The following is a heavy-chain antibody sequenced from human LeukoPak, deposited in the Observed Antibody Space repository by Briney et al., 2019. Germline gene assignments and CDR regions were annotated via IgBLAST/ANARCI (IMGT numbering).Heavy chain of an antibody. V-gene: IGHV3-33*01. Sequence: GGSLRLSCAASGFTFSSYGMHWVRQAPGNGLEWVAVIWYDGTNKYYADSVKGRFTISRDNTKNLLHLQMNSLRDDDTAVYFCARESSGGSYLDNWGQGTLVTVSS. CDR2: IWYDGTNK. D-gene: IGHD2-15*01. CDR1: GFTFSSYG. CDR3: ARESSGGSYLDN. J-gene: IGHJ4*02.